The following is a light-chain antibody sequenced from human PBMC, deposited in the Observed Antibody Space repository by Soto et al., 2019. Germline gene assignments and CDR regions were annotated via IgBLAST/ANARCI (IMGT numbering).Light chain of an antibody. V-gene: IGKV1-5*01. CDR1: QTISSC. Sequence: DIEVTQSPATLSVSVGDRVTITCRASQTISSCLAWYQQKPGKAPTLLIYDASTLERGVPARFSGTGSGTEFTLSIDSLQPDDFAPHYCQHYLASSLPFGQGARL. J-gene: IGKJ5*01. CDR3: QHYLASSLP. CDR2: DAS.